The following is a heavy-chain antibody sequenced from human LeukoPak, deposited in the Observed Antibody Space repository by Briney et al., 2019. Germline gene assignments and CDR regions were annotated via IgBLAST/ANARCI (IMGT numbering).Heavy chain of an antibody. CDR1: GYSFTSYW. CDR2: IYPGDSDT. CDR3: ARQSSGWQYYYYYFYLDV. Sequence: RESLKISCKGSGYSFTSYWIGWVRQMPGKGLEWMGIIYPGDSDTRYSPSFQGQVTISADKSISTAYLQWSSLKASDTAMYYCARQSSGWQYYYYYFYLDVWGKGTTVTVSS. D-gene: IGHD6-19*01. J-gene: IGHJ6*03. V-gene: IGHV5-51*01.